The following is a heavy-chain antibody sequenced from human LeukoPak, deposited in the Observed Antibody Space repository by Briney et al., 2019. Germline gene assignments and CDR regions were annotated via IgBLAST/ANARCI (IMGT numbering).Heavy chain of an antibody. J-gene: IGHJ4*02. D-gene: IGHD6-19*01. CDR2: ISGSGGST. Sequence: PGGSLRLSCAASGFTFRDYTMNWVRQSPGKGLEWVSAISGSGGSTYYADSVKGRFTISRDNSKNTLYLQMNSLRAEDTAVYYCAKVGRADSGWYLKVLYYFDYWGQGTLVTVSS. V-gene: IGHV3-23*01. CDR3: AKVGRADSGWYLKVLYYFDY. CDR1: GFTFRDYT.